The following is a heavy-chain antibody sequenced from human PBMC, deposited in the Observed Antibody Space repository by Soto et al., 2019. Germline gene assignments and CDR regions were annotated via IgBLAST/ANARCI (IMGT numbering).Heavy chain of an antibody. V-gene: IGHV3-9*01. J-gene: IGHJ5*02. Sequence: EVQLVESGGGLVQPGRSLRLSCAASGFTFDDYAMHWVRQAPGKGLEWVSGISWNSGNIGYADSVKGRFTISRDNAKNSLYLQMNSLRAEDTALYYCARAQGYSSSSNWFDPWGKGTLVTVSS. CDR3: ARAQGYSSSSNWFDP. CDR2: ISWNSGNI. CDR1: GFTFDDYA. D-gene: IGHD6-13*01.